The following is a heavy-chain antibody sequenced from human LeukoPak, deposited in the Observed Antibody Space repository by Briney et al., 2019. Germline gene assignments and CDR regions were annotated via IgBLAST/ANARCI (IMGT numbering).Heavy chain of an antibody. CDR1: GYTFTSYY. V-gene: IGHV1-46*01. D-gene: IGHD6-13*01. CDR2: INPSGGST. J-gene: IGHJ4*02. CDR3: ARDEAAAGMADY. Sequence: ASVKVSCKASGYTFTSYYMHWVRQAPGQGLEWMGIINPSGGSTSYAQKFQGRVTMTRDTSTSTVYMELSSLRSEDTAVYYCARDEAAAGMADYWGQGTLVTISS.